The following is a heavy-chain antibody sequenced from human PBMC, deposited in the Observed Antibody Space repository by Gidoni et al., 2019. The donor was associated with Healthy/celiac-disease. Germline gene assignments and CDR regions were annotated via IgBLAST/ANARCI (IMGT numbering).Heavy chain of an antibody. CDR3: ARPPMTTVTKGNWFDP. D-gene: IGHD4-17*01. V-gene: IGHV3-7*01. CDR1: GFTVSSYW. CDR2: IKQDGSEK. J-gene: IGHJ5*02. Sequence: EVQLVESGGGLVQPGGSLRLSCAASGFTVSSYWISWVRQAPGKGLEWVANIKQDGSEKYYVDSVKGRFTISRDNAKNSLYLQMNSLRAEDTAVYYCARPPMTTVTKGNWFDPWGQGTLVTVSS.